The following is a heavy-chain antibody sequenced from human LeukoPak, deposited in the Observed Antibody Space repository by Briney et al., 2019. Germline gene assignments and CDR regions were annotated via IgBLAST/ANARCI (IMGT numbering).Heavy chain of an antibody. V-gene: IGHV1-8*01. Sequence: EASVKVSCKAPGYTFTSYDINWVRQATGQGLEWMGWMNPNSGNTGYAQKFQGRVTMTRNTSISTAYMELSSLRSEDTAVYYCARLSRSDGAFDIWGQGTMVTVSS. CDR1: GYTFTSYD. J-gene: IGHJ3*02. D-gene: IGHD1-26*01. CDR3: ARLSRSDGAFDI. CDR2: MNPNSGNT.